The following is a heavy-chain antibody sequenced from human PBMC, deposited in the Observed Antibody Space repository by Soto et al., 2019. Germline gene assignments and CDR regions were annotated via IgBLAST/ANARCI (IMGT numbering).Heavy chain of an antibody. Sequence: EVQLVESGGGLVKPGGSLRLSCAASGFTFSNAWMSWVRQAPGKGLEWVGRIKSKTDGGTTDYAAPVKGRFTISREDSKDTRHQQRSSLKTEDRAVYYCTADRVPYCGGGSGRTKYCQHWGQGTLVTVSS. CDR3: TADRVPYCGGGSGRTKYCQH. CDR2: IKSKTDGGTT. J-gene: IGHJ1*01. V-gene: IGHV3-15*01. CDR1: GFTFSNAW. D-gene: IGHD2-15*01.